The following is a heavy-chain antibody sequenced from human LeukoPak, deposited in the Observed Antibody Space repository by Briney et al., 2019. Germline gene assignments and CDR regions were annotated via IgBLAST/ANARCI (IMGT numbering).Heavy chain of an antibody. D-gene: IGHD1-26*01. CDR1: KFAFSSYA. V-gene: IGHV3-23*01. CDR3: GKNRYSGSLSPFDI. J-gene: IGHJ3*02. Sequence: GGSLRLSCAASKFAFSSYAMSWVRQAPGKGLEWVSAISGGGGNTYYADSVKGRFTISRDNSKNTRYLQMNSLRAEDTAVYYCGKNRYSGSLSPFDIWGQGTMVTVSS. CDR2: ISGGGGNT.